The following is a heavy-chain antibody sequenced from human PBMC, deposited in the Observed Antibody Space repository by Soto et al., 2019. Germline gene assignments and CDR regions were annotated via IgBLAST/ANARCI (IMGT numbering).Heavy chain of an antibody. CDR3: ARDMAARRGFLVY. J-gene: IGHJ4*02. Sequence: EVQLVESGGGLVQPGGSLRLSCAASGFTFSSYSMNWVRQAPGKGLEWGSYISSSSSTIYYADSVKGRFTISRDNAKNSLYLQMNSLRDEDTAVYYRARDMAARRGFLVYWGQGTLVTVSS. D-gene: IGHD6-6*01. CDR2: ISSSSSTI. CDR1: GFTFSSYS. V-gene: IGHV3-48*02.